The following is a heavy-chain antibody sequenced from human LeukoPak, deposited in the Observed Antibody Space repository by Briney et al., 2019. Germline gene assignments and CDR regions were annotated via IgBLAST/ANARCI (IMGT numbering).Heavy chain of an antibody. CDR1: GFTVSSNY. J-gene: IGHJ3*02. V-gene: IGHV3-53*01. D-gene: IGHD4-11*01. Sequence: GGSLRLSCAASGFTVSSNYMSWVRQAPGKGLEWVSVIYSGGSTYYADSVKGRFTISRHNSKNTLYLQMNSLRAEDTAVYYCARIGTPVSTDAFDIWGQGTMVTVSS. CDR2: IYSGGST. CDR3: ARIGTPVSTDAFDI.